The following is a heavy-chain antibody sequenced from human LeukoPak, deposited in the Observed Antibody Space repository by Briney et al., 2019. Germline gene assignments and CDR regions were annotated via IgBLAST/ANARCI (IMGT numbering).Heavy chain of an antibody. CDR1: GFTFSSYW. D-gene: IGHD3-10*01. CDR3: ARTNYGSVSSFDY. V-gene: IGHV3-7*01. Sequence: GGSLRLSCAASGFTFSSYWMSWVRQAPGKGLEWVANIKQDGSEKYYVDSVKGRFTISRDNAKNSLYLQMNSLRAEDTAVYYCARTNYGSVSSFDYWGQGTLVTVSS. J-gene: IGHJ4*02. CDR2: IKQDGSEK.